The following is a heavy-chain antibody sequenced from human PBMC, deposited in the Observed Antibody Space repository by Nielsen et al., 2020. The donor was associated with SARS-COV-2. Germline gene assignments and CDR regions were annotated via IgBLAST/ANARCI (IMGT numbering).Heavy chain of an antibody. V-gene: IGHV1-18*01. D-gene: IGHD4-17*01. CDR3: ARHGDSFLGGLDI. Sequence: ASVKVSCKASGYTFTRYSISWVRQAPGQGLEWMGWISAWNGNTYYAQKSQDRVNMTIDTSTSTVYMEMRSLRSDDTAVYYCARHGDSFLGGLDIWGQGTVVTVSS. CDR1: GYTFTRYS. J-gene: IGHJ3*02. CDR2: ISAWNGNT.